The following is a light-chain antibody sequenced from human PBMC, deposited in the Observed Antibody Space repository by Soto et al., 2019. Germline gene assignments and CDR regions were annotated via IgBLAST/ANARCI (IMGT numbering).Light chain of an antibody. Sequence: QSVLTQPPSASGTPGQRVTISCSGSSSNIGSNYVYWYQQLPGTAPKPLIYRNNQRTSGVPDRFSGSKSGTSASLAISGLRSEDEADYYCAAWDDSLSGHVVFGGGTKVTVL. CDR3: AAWDDSLSGHVV. CDR1: SSNIGSNY. V-gene: IGLV1-47*01. J-gene: IGLJ2*01. CDR2: RNN.